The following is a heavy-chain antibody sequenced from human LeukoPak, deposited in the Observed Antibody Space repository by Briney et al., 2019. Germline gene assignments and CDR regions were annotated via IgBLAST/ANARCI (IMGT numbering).Heavy chain of an antibody. V-gene: IGHV3-23*01. Sequence: GGSLRLSCAASGFTFSSYAMSWVRQAPGKGLEWVSAISGSGGSTYYADSVKGRFTISRDNSKNTLYLQMNSLRAEDTAVYYCAKFLPPHIVVANYYADYWGQGTLVTVSS. J-gene: IGHJ4*02. D-gene: IGHD2-21*01. CDR1: GFTFSSYA. CDR2: ISGSGGST. CDR3: AKFLPPHIVVANYYADY.